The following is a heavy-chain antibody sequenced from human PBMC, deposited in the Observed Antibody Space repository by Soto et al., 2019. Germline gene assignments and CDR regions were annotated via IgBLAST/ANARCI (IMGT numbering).Heavy chain of an antibody. CDR2: IFPNDDK. Sequence: QITLKESGPTLVKPTQTLSLTCTFSGFSLTSTTVGVGWIRQPPGEALQWLALIFPNDDKRYSPSLKSRLTITKDTSKIQVVLTVANMNPADTGTYYCAHQAVYSYGSYFLDHWGPGVLVTV. J-gene: IGHJ4*02. V-gene: IGHV2-5*01. CDR1: GFSLTSTTVG. D-gene: IGHD5-18*01. CDR3: AHQAVYSYGSYFLDH.